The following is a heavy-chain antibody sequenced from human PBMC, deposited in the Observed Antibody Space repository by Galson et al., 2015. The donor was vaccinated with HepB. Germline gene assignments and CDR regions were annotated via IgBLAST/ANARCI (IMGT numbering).Heavy chain of an antibody. D-gene: IGHD6-19*01. CDR1: GFTFSSYW. CDR3: ARGTQWLVGYYFDY. J-gene: IGHJ4*02. Sequence: SLRLSCAASGFTFSSYWMSWVRQAPGKGLEWVANIKQDGSEKYYVDSVEGRFTISRDNAKNSLYLQMNSLRAEDTAVYYCARGTQWLVGYYFDYWGQGTLVTVSS. V-gene: IGHV3-7*03. CDR2: IKQDGSEK.